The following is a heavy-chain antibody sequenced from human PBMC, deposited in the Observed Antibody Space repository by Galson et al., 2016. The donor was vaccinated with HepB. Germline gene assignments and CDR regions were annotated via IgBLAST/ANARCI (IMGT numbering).Heavy chain of an antibody. CDR1: GGSFSGYY. V-gene: IGHV4-34*01. D-gene: IGHD3-3*01. J-gene: IGHJ6*02. CDR2: INHSGST. Sequence: SETLSLTCAVYGGSFSGYYWNWIRQPPGKGLQWIGEINHSGSTNYNPSLKSRVTISEDTSKNQFSLKLSSVTATDTAVYYCARGRLFGSNYRRSSMDVWGQGTTVTVSS. CDR3: ARGRLFGSNYRRSSMDV.